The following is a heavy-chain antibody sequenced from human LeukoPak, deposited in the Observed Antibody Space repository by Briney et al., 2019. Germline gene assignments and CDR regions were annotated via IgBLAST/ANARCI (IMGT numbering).Heavy chain of an antibody. CDR3: ARGSSSGGNFDY. CDR2: IREDGSEK. V-gene: IGHV3-7*01. D-gene: IGHD6-6*01. Sequence: GGSLRLSCAASGFTFSSYWMTWVRQAPGKGLEWVANIREDGSEKYYVDSVKGRFTISRDNAKNSLYLQMNSLRAEDTAVYYCARGSSSGGNFDYWGQGTLVTVSS. CDR1: GFTFSSYW. J-gene: IGHJ4*02.